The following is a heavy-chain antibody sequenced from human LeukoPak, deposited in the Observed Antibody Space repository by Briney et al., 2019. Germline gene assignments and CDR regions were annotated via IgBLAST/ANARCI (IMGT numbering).Heavy chain of an antibody. Sequence: PGGSLRLSCAASGFTFSSYAMSWVRQAPGKGLEWVSAISGSGGSTYYADSVKGRFTISRDNSKNTLYLQMNSLRAEDTAVYYCEKGSYGSGSYLDYWGQGTLVTVSS. CDR2: ISGSGGST. J-gene: IGHJ4*02. CDR3: EKGSYGSGSYLDY. D-gene: IGHD3-10*01. V-gene: IGHV3-23*01. CDR1: GFTFSSYA.